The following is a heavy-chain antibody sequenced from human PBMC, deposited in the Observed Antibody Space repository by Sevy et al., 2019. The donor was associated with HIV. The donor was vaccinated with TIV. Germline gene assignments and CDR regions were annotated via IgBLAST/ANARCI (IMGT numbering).Heavy chain of an antibody. CDR1: GSSFGIHW. Sequence: GGSLRLACVASGSSFGIHWMSWVRRAPGKGLEWVAKINQDGGQKDYVDSVKGRFTISRDNAKSSLYLQMNSLRVEDTALYYCARDPDPVPGVAFDVWDQGTMVTVSS. V-gene: IGHV3-7*01. J-gene: IGHJ3*01. CDR3: ARDPDPVPGVAFDV. CDR2: INQDGGQK.